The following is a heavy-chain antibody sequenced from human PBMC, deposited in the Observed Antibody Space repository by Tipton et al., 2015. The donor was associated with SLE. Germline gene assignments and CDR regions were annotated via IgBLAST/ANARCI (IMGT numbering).Heavy chain of an antibody. CDR2: INHSGST. J-gene: IGHJ3*02. CDR1: GGSFSGYY. CDR3: ARDSILYYDSSGYYYGAFDI. D-gene: IGHD3-22*01. V-gene: IGHV4-34*01. Sequence: TLSLTCAVYGGSFSGYYWSWIRQPPGKGLEWIGEINHSGSTSYNPSLKSRVTISVDTSKNQFSLKLSSVTAADTAVYYCARDSILYYDSSGYYYGAFDIWGQGTMVTVSS.